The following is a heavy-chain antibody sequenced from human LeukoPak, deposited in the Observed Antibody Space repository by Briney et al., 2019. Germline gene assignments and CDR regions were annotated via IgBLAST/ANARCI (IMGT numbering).Heavy chain of an antibody. J-gene: IGHJ4*02. V-gene: IGHV1-46*01. CDR1: LYTFTIYY. CDR2: INRSGGST. CDR3: ARDGQLVFVGLFDY. D-gene: IGHD6-6*01. Sequence: AAVTVSFKASLYTFTIYYMHWVRPAPGQGRGWMGIINRSGGSTSYAQKFKGRVTMTRDTSTSTVYMELSSLRSEDTAVYYCARDGQLVFVGLFDYWGQGTLVTVSS.